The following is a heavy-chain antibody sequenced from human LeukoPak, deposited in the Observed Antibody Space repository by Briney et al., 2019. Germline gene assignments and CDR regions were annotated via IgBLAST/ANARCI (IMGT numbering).Heavy chain of an antibody. CDR1: GFTFNNYG. CDR2: ISYDGRNI. J-gene: IGHJ4*02. V-gene: IGHV3-30*18. D-gene: IGHD2-2*01. CDR3: AKGPLRGTAAAIDY. Sequence: GKSLRLTCAASGFTFNNYGMHWVRQAPGKGLEWVAVISYDGRNIHYPDSVKGRFTISRDISTDTLWLQMDSLRTEDTAVYYCAKGPLRGTAAAIDYWGQGTLVTVSS.